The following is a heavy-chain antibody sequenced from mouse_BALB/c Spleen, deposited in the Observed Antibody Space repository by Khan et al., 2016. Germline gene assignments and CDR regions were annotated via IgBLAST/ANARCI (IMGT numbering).Heavy chain of an antibody. J-gene: IGHJ3*01. Sequence: QIQLVQSGPELKKPGETVQISCKASGYTFTDYSIHWVKQAPGKGLKWMGWINTETGEPTYADDLKGRFAISLETSASTAYLQINNLKNEDTATYFYARRVRQLGPPFAYWGQGTLVTVSA. CDR3: ARRVRQLGPPFAY. D-gene: IGHD3-2*01. CDR1: GYTFTDYS. CDR2: INTETGEP. V-gene: IGHV9-2-1*01.